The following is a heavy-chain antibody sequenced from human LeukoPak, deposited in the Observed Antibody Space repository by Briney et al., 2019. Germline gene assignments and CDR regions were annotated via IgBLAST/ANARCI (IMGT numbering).Heavy chain of an antibody. CDR3: ARGKYSSSWYPRRWFDP. CDR1: GGSFSGYY. CDR2: INHSGST. D-gene: IGHD6-13*01. J-gene: IGHJ5*02. V-gene: IGHV4-34*01. Sequence: SETLSLTCAVYGGSFSGYYWSWIRQPPGKGLEWSGKINHSGSTNYNPSLKSRVTISVDTSKNQFSLKLSSVTAADTAVYYCARGKYSSSWYPRRWFDPWGQGTLVTVSS.